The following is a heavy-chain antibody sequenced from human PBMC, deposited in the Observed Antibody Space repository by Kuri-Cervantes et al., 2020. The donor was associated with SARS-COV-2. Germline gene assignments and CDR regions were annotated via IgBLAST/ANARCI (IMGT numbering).Heavy chain of an antibody. J-gene: IGHJ6*02. CDR2: IIPILGIA. D-gene: IGHD4-17*01. Sequence: SVKVSCKASGGTFSSYAISWVRQAPGQGLEWMGRIIPILGIANYAQKFQGRVTVTADKSTSTAYMELSSLRSEDTAVYYCARDPTVTTSTDYYYGMDVWGQGTTVTVSS. V-gene: IGHV1-69*04. CDR1: GGTFSSYA. CDR3: ARDPTVTTSTDYYYGMDV.